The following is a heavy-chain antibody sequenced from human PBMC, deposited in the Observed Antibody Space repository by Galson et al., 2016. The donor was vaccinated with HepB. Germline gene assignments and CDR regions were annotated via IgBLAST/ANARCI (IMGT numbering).Heavy chain of an antibody. J-gene: IGHJ4*02. Sequence: SETLSLTCAVSAGSISRYYWTWVRQPPGKGLEWIGHVYYSGSTNYNPSLKSRATVSVDTSKNHFSLKLTSVTAADTAVYYCARVGRYSGYDLDFDKWGQGTLVTVSS. CDR1: AGSISRYY. D-gene: IGHD5-12*01. CDR3: ARVGRYSGYDLDFDK. CDR2: VYYSGST. V-gene: IGHV4-59*01.